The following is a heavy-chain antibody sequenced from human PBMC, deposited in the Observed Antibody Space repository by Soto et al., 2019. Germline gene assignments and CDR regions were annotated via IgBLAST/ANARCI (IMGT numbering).Heavy chain of an antibody. Sequence: QLQLVQSGAEVKKPGASVKVSCKVSGYTLAELSMHWVRQAPGKGLEGMGGFDPEDGETIYAQKFQGRVTMTEDTSTDTAYMELSSLRSEDTAVYYCTTGQRPIRFLEWLSRYYFDYWGQGTLVTVSS. J-gene: IGHJ4*02. V-gene: IGHV1-24*01. CDR1: GYTLAELS. D-gene: IGHD3-3*01. CDR3: TTGQRPIRFLEWLSRYYFDY. CDR2: FDPEDGET.